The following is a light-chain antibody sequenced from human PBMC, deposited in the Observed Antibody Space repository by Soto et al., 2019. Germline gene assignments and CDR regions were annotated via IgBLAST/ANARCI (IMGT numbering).Light chain of an antibody. V-gene: IGKV1-39*01. CDR1: QSISSY. J-gene: IGKJ1*01. Sequence: DIQMTQSPSSLTASVGDRVTITCRASQSISSYLNWYQQKPGKAPKLLIYAASSLQSGVPSRFSGSGSGTDFTLTNSSLHPEHFATYYCQQSYSTPWTFGQGTTVEI. CDR3: QQSYSTPWT. CDR2: AAS.